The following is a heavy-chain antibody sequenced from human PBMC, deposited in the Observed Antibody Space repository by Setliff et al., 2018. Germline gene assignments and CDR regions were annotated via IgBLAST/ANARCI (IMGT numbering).Heavy chain of an antibody. V-gene: IGHV4-38-2*01. D-gene: IGHD1-1*01. CDR1: SFSVNSGYF. CDR2: MYHGGTT. J-gene: IGHJ4*02. CDR3: AKGGGRYHSDS. Sequence: SETLSLTCAVSSFSVNSGYFWGWIRQPPGKGLEWIGCMYHGGTTHYNPSLKSRVTMSVDKSNNQFSLKLTSMTAADTAVYYCAKGGGRYHSDSWGQGILVTVSS.